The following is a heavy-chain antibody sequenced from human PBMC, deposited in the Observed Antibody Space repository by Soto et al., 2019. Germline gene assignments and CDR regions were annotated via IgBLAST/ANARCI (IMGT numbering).Heavy chain of an antibody. Sequence: XSVKVSCKASGYTFTSYDINWVRQATGQGLEWMGWMNPNSGNTGYAQKFQGRVTMTRNTSISTAYMELSSLRSEDTAVYYCARGIRLEARPSPPLDPWGQGTLVTVSS. V-gene: IGHV1-8*01. CDR1: GYTFTSYD. J-gene: IGHJ5*02. CDR3: ARGIRLEARPSPPLDP. CDR2: MNPNSGNT. D-gene: IGHD6-6*01.